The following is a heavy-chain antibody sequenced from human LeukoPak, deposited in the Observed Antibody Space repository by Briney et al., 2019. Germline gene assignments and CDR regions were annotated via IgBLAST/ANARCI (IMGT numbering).Heavy chain of an antibody. J-gene: IGHJ4*02. CDR2: IYYSGST. CDR3: ARVSRDPHERPNNYYEDY. Sequence: SETLSLTCTVSGGSISSSSYYWGWIRQPPGKGLEWIGSIYYSGSTYYNPSLKSRVTISVDTSKNQFSLKLSSVTAADTAVYYCARVSRDPHERPNNYYEDYWGQGTLVTVSS. CDR1: GGSISSSSYY. D-gene: IGHD3-22*01. V-gene: IGHV4-39*01.